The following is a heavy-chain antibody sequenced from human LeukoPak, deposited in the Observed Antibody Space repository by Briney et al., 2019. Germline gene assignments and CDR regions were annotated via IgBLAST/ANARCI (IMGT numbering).Heavy chain of an antibody. V-gene: IGHV4-39*07. CDR1: GGSISRRTYY. CDR3: ARDRAERVWFGAHDAFDI. D-gene: IGHD3-10*01. Sequence: SETLSLTCTVSGGSISRRTYYWGWLRQPPGKGLGWIGSMYYSGSTSYNPSLKSRVTISVDTSKNQISLKLSSVTAADTAVYYCARDRAERVWFGAHDAFDIWGQGTVVTVSS. CDR2: MYYSGST. J-gene: IGHJ3*02.